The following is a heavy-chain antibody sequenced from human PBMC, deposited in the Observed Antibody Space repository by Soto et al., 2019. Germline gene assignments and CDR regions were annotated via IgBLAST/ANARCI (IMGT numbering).Heavy chain of an antibody. CDR1: GGSFSGYY. V-gene: IGHV4-34*01. J-gene: IGHJ3*02. Sequence: SETLSLTCAVYGGSFSGYYWSWIRQPPGKGLEWIGEINHSGSTNYNPSLKSRVTISVDTSKNPFSLKLSSVTVADTAVYYCARSSWRQLWLRHAFDSWGRGTMVIVSS. CDR2: INHSGST. CDR3: ARSSWRQLWLRHAFDS. D-gene: IGHD5-18*01.